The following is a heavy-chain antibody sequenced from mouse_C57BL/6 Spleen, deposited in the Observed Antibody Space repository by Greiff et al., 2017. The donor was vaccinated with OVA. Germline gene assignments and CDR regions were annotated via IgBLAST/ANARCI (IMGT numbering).Heavy chain of an antibody. D-gene: IGHD1-1*01. CDR3: VRNYDGGTVVDWYFDV. V-gene: IGHV10-3*01. CDR2: IRSKSSNYAT. J-gene: IGHJ1*03. CDR1: GFTFNTYA. Sequence: EVQRVESGGGLVQPTGSLKLSCAASGFTFNTYAMHWVRQAPGKGLEWVARIRSKSSNYATYYADSVKDRFTISRDDSQSMLYLQMNNLKTEDTAKYYCVRNYDGGTVVDWYFDVWGTGTTVTVSS.